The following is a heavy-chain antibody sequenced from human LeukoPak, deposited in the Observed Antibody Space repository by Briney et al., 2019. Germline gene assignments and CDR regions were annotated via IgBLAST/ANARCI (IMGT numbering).Heavy chain of an antibody. CDR3: AREGVAATTGDY. CDR1: GGSISSSSYY. CDR2: IYYSGST. D-gene: IGHD1-7*01. J-gene: IGHJ4*02. Sequence: PSETLSLTCTVSGGSISSSSYYWGWIRRPPGKGLEWIGSIYYSGSTYYNPSLKSRVTISVDTSKNQFSLKLSSVTAADTAVYYCAREGVAATTGDYWGQGILVTVSS. V-gene: IGHV4-39*07.